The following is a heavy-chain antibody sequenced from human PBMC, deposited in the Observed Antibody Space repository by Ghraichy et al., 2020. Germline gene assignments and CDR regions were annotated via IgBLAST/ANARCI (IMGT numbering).Heavy chain of an antibody. Sequence: QTLSLTCSVSYGSISSYYWSWIRQSPGKGLEWIGYLSYTGSTNYNPSLKSRVTISVDTSKNHFSLRLSSVTAADTAVYYCARAGDYSIKDWGQGTLVTVSS. CDR2: LSYTGST. V-gene: IGHV4-59*01. J-gene: IGHJ4*02. CDR3: ARAGDYSIKD. CDR1: YGSISSYY. D-gene: IGHD4-11*01.